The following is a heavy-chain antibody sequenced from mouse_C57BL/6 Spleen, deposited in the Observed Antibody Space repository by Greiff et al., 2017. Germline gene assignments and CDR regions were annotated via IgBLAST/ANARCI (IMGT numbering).Heavy chain of an antibody. Sequence: VQLQQPGAELVRPGSSVKLSCKASGYTFTSYWMDWVKQRPGQSLEWIGNIYPSDSETHYNQKFKDKATLTVDKSSSTAYMQLSSLTSEDSAVYYCAREWITTVVATDYYAMDYWGQGTSVTVSS. J-gene: IGHJ4*01. D-gene: IGHD1-1*01. CDR2: IYPSDSET. V-gene: IGHV1-61*01. CDR1: GYTFTSYW. CDR3: AREWITTVVATDYYAMDY.